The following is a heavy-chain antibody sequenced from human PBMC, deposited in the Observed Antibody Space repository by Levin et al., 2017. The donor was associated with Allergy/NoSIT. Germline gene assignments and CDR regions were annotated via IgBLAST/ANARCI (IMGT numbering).Heavy chain of an antibody. D-gene: IGHD6-6*01. CDR3: ARDIGSTYSSSSSYY. Sequence: PGESLKISCAASGFTFSSYGMHWVRQAPGKGLEWVAVIWYDGSNKYYADSVKGRFTISRDNSKNTLYLQMNSLRAEDTAVYYCARDIGSTYSSSSSYYWGQGTLVTVSS. CDR2: IWYDGSNK. J-gene: IGHJ4*02. V-gene: IGHV3-33*01. CDR1: GFTFSSYG.